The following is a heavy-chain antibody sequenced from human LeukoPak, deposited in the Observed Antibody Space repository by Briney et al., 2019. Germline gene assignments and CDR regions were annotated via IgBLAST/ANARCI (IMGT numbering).Heavy chain of an antibody. CDR3: ARGFGDYYDSSGYYLFDY. D-gene: IGHD3-22*01. J-gene: IGHJ4*02. Sequence: PGGSLRLSCAASGFTFSSHGMHWVRQAPGKGREWVAFMRYDGSHKYYGDSVKGRFTISRDNSKNTLYLQMNSLRAEDTAVYYCARGFGDYYDSSGYYLFDYWGQGTLVTVSS. CDR1: GFTFSSHG. CDR2: MRYDGSHK. V-gene: IGHV3-30*02.